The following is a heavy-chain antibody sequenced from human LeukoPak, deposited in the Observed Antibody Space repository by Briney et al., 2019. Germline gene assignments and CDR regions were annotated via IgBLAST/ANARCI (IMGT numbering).Heavy chain of an antibody. D-gene: IGHD6-13*01. CDR1: GGSISSGGYY. J-gene: IGHJ4*02. V-gene: IGHV4-31*03. CDR2: IYYSGST. CDR3: ARARSAAGNFDY. Sequence: PSQTLSFTCTVSGGSISSGGYYWSWIRQHPGRGLEWIGCIYYSGSTYYNPSLKSRVTILADTSKNQFSLTLSSVTAADTAVYYCARARSAAGNFDYWGQGTLVTVSS.